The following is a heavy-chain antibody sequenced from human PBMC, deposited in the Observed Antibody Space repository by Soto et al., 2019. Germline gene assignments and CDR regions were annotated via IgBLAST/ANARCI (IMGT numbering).Heavy chain of an antibody. CDR1: GFTFSGSG. Sequence: EVQLVESGGGLVQPGGSLKLSCAASGFTFSGSGLHWVRQASGKGLEWVGRIRRKGNSYETLYAASMKGRFTISRDDSKNTAFLQMNNLTTEDTAVYYCTRLAAAGGIDYWGQGTLVTVSS. V-gene: IGHV3-73*01. D-gene: IGHD6-13*01. J-gene: IGHJ4*02. CDR3: TRLAAAGGIDY. CDR2: IRRKGNSYET.